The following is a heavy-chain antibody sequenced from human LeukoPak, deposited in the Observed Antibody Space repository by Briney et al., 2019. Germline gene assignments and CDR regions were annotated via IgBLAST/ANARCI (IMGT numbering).Heavy chain of an antibody. CDR3: ARVDIVATIHFDY. D-gene: IGHD5-12*01. J-gene: IGHJ4*02. CDR2: IYHSGSN. CDR1: GYSISNGYY. V-gene: IGHV4-38-2*02. Sequence: SETLSLTCNVSGYSISNGYYWGWIRQPPGKGLEWIGIIYHSGSNHYNPSLKSRVSISVDTSKNQFSLILTSVTAADTAVYYCARVDIVATIHFDYWGQGTLVTVSS.